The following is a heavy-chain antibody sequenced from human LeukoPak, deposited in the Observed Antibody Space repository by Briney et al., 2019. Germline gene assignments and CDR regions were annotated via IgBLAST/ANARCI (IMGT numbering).Heavy chain of an antibody. Sequence: SETLSLTCAVYSGSFSGYYWSWIRQPPGKGLEWIGEINHSGSTNYNPSLKSRVTISVDTSKNQFSLKLSSVTAADTAVYYCATHRGIAAAGPFHYWGQGTLVTVSS. CDR1: SGSFSGYY. D-gene: IGHD6-13*01. J-gene: IGHJ4*02. V-gene: IGHV4-34*01. CDR3: ATHRGIAAAGPFHY. CDR2: INHSGST.